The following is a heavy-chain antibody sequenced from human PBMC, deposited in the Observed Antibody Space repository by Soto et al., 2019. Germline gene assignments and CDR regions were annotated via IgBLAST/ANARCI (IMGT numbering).Heavy chain of an antibody. CDR3: ARGGYGSGFGG. V-gene: IGHV6-1*01. J-gene: IGHJ4*02. D-gene: IGHD6-19*01. CDR1: GDSVSSNSAV. CDR2: TYYRSKWYN. Sequence: PSPTLSLTCAISGDSVSSNSAVWNWIRHSPSRGLEWLGRTYYRSKWYNDYAVSVKSRITINPDTSKNQFSLQLNSVTPEDTAVYYCARGGYGSGFGGWGRGTLVTVSS.